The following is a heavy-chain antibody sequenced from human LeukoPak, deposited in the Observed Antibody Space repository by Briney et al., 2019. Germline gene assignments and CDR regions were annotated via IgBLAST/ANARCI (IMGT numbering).Heavy chain of an antibody. V-gene: IGHV3-7*01. J-gene: IGHJ4*02. CDR3: ARWEIRGTAHQLDY. Sequence: GGSLRLSCAASGFTLSSHWMTWVRQAPGKGLVWVANINQDGSAKYYVDSVRGRFTISRDNAKNSMHLQMNSLRAEDTAVYYCARWEIRGTAHQLDYWGQGTLVTVSS. CDR1: GFTLSSHW. CDR2: INQDGSAK. D-gene: IGHD1-7*01.